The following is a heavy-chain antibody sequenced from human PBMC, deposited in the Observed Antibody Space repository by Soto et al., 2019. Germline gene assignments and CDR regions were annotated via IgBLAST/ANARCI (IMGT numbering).Heavy chain of an antibody. CDR1: GFTFSSYS. CDR2: ISSSSNYI. D-gene: IGHD4-17*01. J-gene: IGHJ3*01. CDR3: ASGALYDYGGNYIWI. V-gene: IGHV3-21*01. Sequence: EVQLVESGGGLVKPGGSLRLSCAASGFTFSSYSMNWVRQAPGKGLEWVSFISSSSNYIYYADSVKGRFTISRDDAKNSVFLQMNSLRAEDTAVYYCASGALYDYGGNYIWIWDQGTMVTVSS.